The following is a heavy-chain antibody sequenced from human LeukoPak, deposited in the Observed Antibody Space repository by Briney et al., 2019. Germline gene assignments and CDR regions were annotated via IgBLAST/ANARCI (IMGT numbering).Heavy chain of an antibody. D-gene: IGHD6-19*01. J-gene: IGHJ4*02. CDR3: VKDRSGGYRVSDH. CDR1: GFTFSSYA. V-gene: IGHV3-23*03. CDR2: IYSDDST. Sequence: GGSLRLSCAASGFTFSSYAMSWVRQAPGKGLEWVSVIYSDDSTYYADSVKGRFTISRHNSKNTLYLQMNSLRAEDTAVYYCVKDRSGGYRVSDHWGQGTLVTVSS.